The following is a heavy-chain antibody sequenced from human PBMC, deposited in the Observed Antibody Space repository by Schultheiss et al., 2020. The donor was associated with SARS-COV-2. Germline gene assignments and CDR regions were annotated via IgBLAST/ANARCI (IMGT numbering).Heavy chain of an antibody. CDR1: GYTFTSYG. CDR3: ARDFGERYYYYMDV. V-gene: IGHV1-2*02. Sequence: ASVKVSCKASGYTFTSYGISWVRQAPGQGLEWMGWINPNSGGTNYAQKFQGRVTMTRDTSISTAYMELSRLRSDDTAVYYCARDFGERYYYYMDVWGKGTTVTVSS. J-gene: IGHJ6*03. CDR2: INPNSGGT. D-gene: IGHD3-3*01.